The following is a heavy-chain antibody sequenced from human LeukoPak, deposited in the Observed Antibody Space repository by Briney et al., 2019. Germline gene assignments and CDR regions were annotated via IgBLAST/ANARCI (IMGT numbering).Heavy chain of an antibody. Sequence: GGSLRLSCAASGFTFSSYEMNWVRQAPGKGLEWVSYISSSGSTIYYADSVKGRFTISRDNAKNSLYLQMNSLRAEDTAVYYCASSPRLGYFDYWGQGTLVTVSS. V-gene: IGHV3-48*03. CDR2: ISSSGSTI. CDR1: GFTFSSYE. CDR3: ASSPRLGYFDY. J-gene: IGHJ4*02. D-gene: IGHD7-27*01.